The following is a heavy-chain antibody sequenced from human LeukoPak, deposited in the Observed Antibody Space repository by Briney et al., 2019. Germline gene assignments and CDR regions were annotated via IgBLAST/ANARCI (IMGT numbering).Heavy chain of an antibody. J-gene: IGHJ4*02. V-gene: IGHV3-43*02. Sequence: GGSLRLSCAASGFTLDDYAMHWVRQAPGKGLEWVSLISGDGGSTFYADSVKGRFTITRDNSKNTLYLQMNSLRAEDTAVYYCAKDIHDSSGYSPCYWGQGTLVTVSS. CDR1: GFTLDDYA. CDR3: AKDIHDSSGYSPCY. CDR2: ISGDGGST. D-gene: IGHD3-22*01.